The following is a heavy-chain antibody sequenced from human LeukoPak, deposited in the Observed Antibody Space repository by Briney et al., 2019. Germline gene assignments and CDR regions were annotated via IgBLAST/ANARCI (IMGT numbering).Heavy chain of an antibody. D-gene: IGHD1-26*01. CDR3: ARERYSRKDNDALDL. V-gene: IGHV3-69-1*01. Sequence: PGGSLRLSCAASGFTFSDHYMHWVRQAPGKGLEWVSYITSTTSHVYYTASVKGRFTISRDNSKNSVYLQVNSLRAEDTAVYYCARERYSRKDNDALDLWGQGTMVTVSA. CDR2: ITSTTSHV. J-gene: IGHJ3*01. CDR1: GFTFSDHY.